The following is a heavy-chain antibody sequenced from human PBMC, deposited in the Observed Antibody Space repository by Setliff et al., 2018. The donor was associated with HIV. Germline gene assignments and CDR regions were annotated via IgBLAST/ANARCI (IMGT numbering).Heavy chain of an antibody. Sequence: ASVKVSCKASGYTFTDYFIHWVRQAPGQGLEWMGWISPHNGDTTIPQRFRGRVTMTRNTSISTAYMELSSLRSEDTAVYYCARGRITMVRGVIRGGYYFDYWGQGTLVTVSS. V-gene: IGHV1-2*02. CDR1: GYTFTDYF. CDR2: ISPHNGDT. J-gene: IGHJ4*02. D-gene: IGHD3-10*01. CDR3: ARGRITMVRGVIRGGYYFDY.